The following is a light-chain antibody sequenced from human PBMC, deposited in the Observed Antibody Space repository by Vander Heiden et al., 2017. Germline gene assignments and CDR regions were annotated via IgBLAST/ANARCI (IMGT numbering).Light chain of an antibody. J-gene: IGLJ2*01. CDR1: NMGSKS. CDR3: QVWESSSDHPDVV. CDR2: DDR. V-gene: IGLV3-21*02. Sequence: SYVLTQPPSVSVAPVQTARITCGGNNMGSKSRDWYQKMPGQAPVLVVYDDRERPSGIPERFSGSNSGNTATMTISRGEAGDEADDYCQVWESSSDHPDVVFGGGTKLTVL.